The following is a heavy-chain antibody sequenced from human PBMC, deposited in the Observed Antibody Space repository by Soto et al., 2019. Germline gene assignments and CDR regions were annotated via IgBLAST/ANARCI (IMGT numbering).Heavy chain of an antibody. J-gene: IGHJ5*02. V-gene: IGHV1-69*06. CDR2: IIPIFGTA. CDR1: GGTFSRYA. D-gene: IGHD6-19*01. CDR3: ARDSAAVAVGWFDP. Sequence: VKVSCKASGGTFSRYAISWVLQAPGQGLEWMGGIIPIFGTANYARKFQGRVTITADKSTSTAYMELSSLRSEDTAVYYCARDSAAVAVGWFDPWGQGTLVTVSS.